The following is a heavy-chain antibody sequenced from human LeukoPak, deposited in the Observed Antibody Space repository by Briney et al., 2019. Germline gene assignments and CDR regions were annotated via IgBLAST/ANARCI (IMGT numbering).Heavy chain of an antibody. CDR3: TRDRVGYYGSGSDYYGMDV. Sequence: VQPGRSLRLSCTASGFTFGDYAMSWFRQAPGKGLEWVGFIRSKAYGGTTEYAASVKGRFTISRDDSKSIAYLQMNSLKTGDTAVYYCTRDRVGYYGSGSDYYGMDVWGQGTTVTVSS. D-gene: IGHD3-10*01. J-gene: IGHJ6*02. CDR1: GFTFGDYA. CDR2: IRSKAYGGTT. V-gene: IGHV3-49*03.